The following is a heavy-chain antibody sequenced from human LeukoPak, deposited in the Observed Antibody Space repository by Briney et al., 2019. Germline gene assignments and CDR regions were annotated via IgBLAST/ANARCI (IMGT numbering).Heavy chain of an antibody. CDR2: IYYSGTT. CDR3: ARWGYESSGYYRPFDY. CDR1: GGSISGSY. J-gene: IGHJ4*02. Sequence: SETLSLTCTVSGGSISGSYWSWVRQPPGKGLDYIGYIYYSGTTNYNPSLKSRVTISLNTSKNQFSLERRSVTAADTAVYYCARWGYESSGYYRPFDYWGQGTLVTVSS. V-gene: IGHV4-59*01. D-gene: IGHD3-22*01.